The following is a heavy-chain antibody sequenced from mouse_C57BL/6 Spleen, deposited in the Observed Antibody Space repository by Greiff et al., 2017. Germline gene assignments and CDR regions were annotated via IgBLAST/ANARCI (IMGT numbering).Heavy chain of an antibody. CDR1: GYTFTSYW. J-gene: IGHJ2*01. CDR2: IDPSDSYT. V-gene: IGHV1-50*01. Sequence: QVQLQQPGAELVKPGASVKLSCKASGYTFTSYWMQWVKQRPGQGLEWIGEIDPSDSYTNYNQKFKGKATLTVDTSSSTAYMQLSSLTSEDSAVYYCAREELRSATGFDDWGQGTTLTVSS. D-gene: IGHD1-1*01. CDR3: AREELRSATGFDD.